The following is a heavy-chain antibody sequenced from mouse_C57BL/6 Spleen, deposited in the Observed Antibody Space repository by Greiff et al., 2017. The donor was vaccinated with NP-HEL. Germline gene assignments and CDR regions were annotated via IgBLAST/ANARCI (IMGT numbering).Heavy chain of an antibody. V-gene: IGHV5-12*01. J-gene: IGHJ2*01. D-gene: IGHD2-3*01. CDR3: ARADDGYHYCDY. CDR2: ISNGGGST. CDR1: GFTFSDYY. Sequence: EVHLVESGGGLVQPGGSLKLSCAASGFTFSDYYMYWVRQTPEKRLEWVAYISNGGGSTYYPDTVKGRFTLSRDNAKNTLYLQMSRLKSEDTAMYYCARADDGYHYCDYWGQGTTLTVSS.